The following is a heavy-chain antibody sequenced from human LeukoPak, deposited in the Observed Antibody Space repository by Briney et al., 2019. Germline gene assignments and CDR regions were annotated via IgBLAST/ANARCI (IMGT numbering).Heavy chain of an antibody. CDR2: IMPISGTA. D-gene: IGHD2-2*01. V-gene: IGHV1-69*06. CDR1: GGTFSSYD. Sequence: VDSVKVSCKASGGTFSSYDISWVRQAPGQGLEWMGGIMPISGTANYAQKFQGRVTITADKPTNTAYMELSSLRSEDTAVYYCASGRTDIVVVPATLRNYYFDYWGQGTLVTVSS. CDR3: ASGRTDIVVVPATLRNYYFDY. J-gene: IGHJ4*02.